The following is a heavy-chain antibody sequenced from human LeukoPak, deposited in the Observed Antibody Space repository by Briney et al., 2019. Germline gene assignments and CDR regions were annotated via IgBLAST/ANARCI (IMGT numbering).Heavy chain of an antibody. CDR2: INTSGST. CDR1: GGSISSYY. CDR3: ARDFGTSGYYGDAFDI. J-gene: IGHJ3*02. D-gene: IGHD3-22*01. Sequence: PSETLSLTCTVSGGSISSYYWSWIRQPAGKGLEWIGRINTSGSTKYDPSLKSRVSMSVGTSKNQFSLKLTSVTAADTAMYYCARDFGTSGYYGDAFDIWGQGTMVTVSS. V-gene: IGHV4-4*07.